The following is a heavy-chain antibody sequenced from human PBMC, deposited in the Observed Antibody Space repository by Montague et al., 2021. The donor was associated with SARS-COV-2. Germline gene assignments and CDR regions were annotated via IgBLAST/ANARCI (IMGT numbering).Heavy chain of an antibody. CDR1: GFPFSSYA. V-gene: IGHV3-30*04. Sequence: SRSLSLSASGFPFSSYAMHWVRQAPGKGLEWVAVISYDGTNEYYADSVKGRFTISRDNSKNTLYLQMNSLRAEDTAVYYCAREGITAAGKDFDYWGQGTLVTVSS. D-gene: IGHD6-13*01. J-gene: IGHJ4*02. CDR3: AREGITAAGKDFDY. CDR2: ISYDGTNE.